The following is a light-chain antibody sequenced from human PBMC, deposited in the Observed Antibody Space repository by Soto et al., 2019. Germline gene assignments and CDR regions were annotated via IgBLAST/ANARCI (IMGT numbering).Light chain of an antibody. CDR1: SSDVGGYDY. V-gene: IGLV2-8*01. CDR3: SSYAGSNNLV. Sequence: QPVLTQPPSASGSPGQSVTISCTGTSSDVGGYDYVSWYQHHPGKAPKLMIYEVSLRPSGVPDRFSGSKSGNTASLTVSGLQAEDEADYYCSSYAGSNNLVFGGGTKLTVL. CDR2: EVS. J-gene: IGLJ3*02.